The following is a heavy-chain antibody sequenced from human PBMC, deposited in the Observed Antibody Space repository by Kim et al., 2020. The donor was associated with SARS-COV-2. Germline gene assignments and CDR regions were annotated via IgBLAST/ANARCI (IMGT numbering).Heavy chain of an antibody. J-gene: IGHJ4*02. V-gene: IGHV4-39*01. Sequence: TPTLKSRVTISVDTSKNQFSLKLSSVTAADTAVYYCARLKGLIQLWHFDYWGQGTLVTVSS. CDR3: ARLKGLIQLWHFDY. D-gene: IGHD5-18*01.